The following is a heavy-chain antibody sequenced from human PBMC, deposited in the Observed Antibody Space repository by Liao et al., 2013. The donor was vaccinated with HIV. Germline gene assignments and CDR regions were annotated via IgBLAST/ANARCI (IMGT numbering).Heavy chain of an antibody. Sequence: QLQLQESGPGLVKPSETLSLTCTVSGGSINTSPYYWGWIRQPPGKGLEWIGSINYSGTTYYNPSLKSRVTISVDTSKNQISLKLSSVTAADTAVYYCARQFGRELVFDYWGQGTLVTVSS. CDR3: ARQFGRELVFDY. V-gene: IGHV4-39*01. CDR2: INYSGTT. D-gene: IGHD2-15*01. CDR1: GGSINTSPYY. J-gene: IGHJ4*02.